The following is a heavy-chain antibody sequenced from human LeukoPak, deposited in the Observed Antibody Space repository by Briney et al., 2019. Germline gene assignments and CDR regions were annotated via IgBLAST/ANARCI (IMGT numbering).Heavy chain of an antibody. CDR2: IYSGGST. Sequence: PGGSLRLSCAASGFTVSSNYMSWVRQAPGKGLEWVSVIYSGGSTYYADSVKGRFTISRDNSKNTLYLQMNSLRAEDTAVYYCAWDYYDSSGYSWGQGTLVTVSS. V-gene: IGHV3-66*01. J-gene: IGHJ4*02. CDR1: GFTVSSNY. CDR3: AWDYYDSSGYS. D-gene: IGHD3-22*01.